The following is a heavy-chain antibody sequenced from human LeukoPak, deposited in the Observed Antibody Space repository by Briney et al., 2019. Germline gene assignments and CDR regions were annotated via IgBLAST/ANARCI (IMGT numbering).Heavy chain of an antibody. J-gene: IGHJ5*02. CDR3: ARAPYCSGGSCYSGRNWFDP. Sequence: SETLSLTCTVSGGSISSSSYYWGWIRQPPGKGLECIGTTYYSGSTYYNPSLNSRVTISVDTSKNQVSLKLTSVTAADTAVYYCARAPYCSGGSCYSGRNWFDPWGQGILVTVSS. CDR1: GGSISSSSYY. D-gene: IGHD2-15*01. V-gene: IGHV4-39*07. CDR2: TYYSGST.